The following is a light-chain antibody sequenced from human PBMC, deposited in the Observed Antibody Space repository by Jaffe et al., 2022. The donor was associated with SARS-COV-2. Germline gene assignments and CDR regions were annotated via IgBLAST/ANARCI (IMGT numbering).Light chain of an antibody. V-gene: IGLV2-23*02. CDR2: EVN. CDR3: CSYAGSSGVI. CDR1: SRDVGGYSL. J-gene: IGLJ2*01. Sequence: QSALTQPASMSESPGQSITISCTGTSRDVGGYSLVSWFQHHPGKAPKLLIYEVNKRPSGVSNRFSASKSGNTASLTISGLQTEDEADYYCCSYAGSSGVIFGGGTRLTVL.